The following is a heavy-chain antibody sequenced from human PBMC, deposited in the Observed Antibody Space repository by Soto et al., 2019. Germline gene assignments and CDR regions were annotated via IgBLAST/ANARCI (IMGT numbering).Heavy chain of an antibody. V-gene: IGHV3-74*01. CDR3: ACVGADRTGDYHHFFCC. D-gene: IGHD3-9*01. Sequence: GGSLRLSCTASGITFSSHWMHWVRQATGKGLVWVSRIESDGSSTNYADSVRGRFTISRDNAKNTLYLQMKSLRAEDTAVYYCACVGADRTGDYHHFFCCWGHGTL. CDR2: IESDGSST. CDR1: GITFSSHW. J-gene: IGHJ1*01.